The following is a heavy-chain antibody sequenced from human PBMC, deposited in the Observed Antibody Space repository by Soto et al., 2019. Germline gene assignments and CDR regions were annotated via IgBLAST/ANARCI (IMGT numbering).Heavy chain of an antibody. CDR3: ARHSSIVGAAAGKGWFDP. V-gene: IGHV4-39*01. J-gene: IGHJ5*02. Sequence: SETLSLTCTVSGGSISSSSYYWGWIRQPPGKGLEWIGSIYYSGSTYYNPSLKSRVTISVDTSKNQFSLKPSSVTAADTAVYYCARHSSIVGAAAGKGWFDPWGQGTLVTVSS. CDR2: IYYSGST. CDR1: GGSISSSSYY. D-gene: IGHD6-13*01.